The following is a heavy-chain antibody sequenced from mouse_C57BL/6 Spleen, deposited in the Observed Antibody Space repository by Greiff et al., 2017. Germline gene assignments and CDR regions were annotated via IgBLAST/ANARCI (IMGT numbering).Heavy chain of an antibody. CDR3: ARDPRWTPYAMDY. CDR1: GYSITSGYY. CDR2: ISYDGSN. V-gene: IGHV3-6*01. Sequence: DVKLQESGPGLVKPSQSLSLTCSVTGYSITSGYYWNWIRQFPGNKLEWMGYISYDGSNNYNPSLKNRISITRDTSKNQCFLKLNSVTTEDTATYYCARDPRWTPYAMDYWGQGTSVTVSS. D-gene: IGHD2-3*01. J-gene: IGHJ4*01.